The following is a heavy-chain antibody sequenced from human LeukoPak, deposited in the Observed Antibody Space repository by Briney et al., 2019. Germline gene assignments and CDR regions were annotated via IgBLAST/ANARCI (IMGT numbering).Heavy chain of an antibody. D-gene: IGHD3-22*01. CDR2: NSSSSSYI. CDR1: GFSFSSYS. V-gene: IGHV3-21*01. J-gene: IGHJ4*02. CDR3: ARGGYYYDSSDYLYFDY. Sequence: GGSLRLSCAASGFSFSSYSMNWLRQAPGKGLEWVSYNSSSSSYIYYADSVKGRFTISRDNAKNSLYLQMNSLRAEDTAVYYCARGGYYYDSSDYLYFDYWGQGTLVTVSS.